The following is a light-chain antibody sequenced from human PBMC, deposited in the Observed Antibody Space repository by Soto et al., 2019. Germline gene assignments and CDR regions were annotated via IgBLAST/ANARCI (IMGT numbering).Light chain of an antibody. Sequence: AIQMTQSPSSLSASVGDNITITCLASLGISSALAWYQQKPGKAPKLLIFDVSTLESGVPSRFSGSGSGTDFTLAISSLQPEDFATYYCQQFNNYPLTFGGGTKVDIK. CDR1: LGISSA. CDR3: QQFNNYPLT. CDR2: DVS. V-gene: IGKV1D-13*01. J-gene: IGKJ4*01.